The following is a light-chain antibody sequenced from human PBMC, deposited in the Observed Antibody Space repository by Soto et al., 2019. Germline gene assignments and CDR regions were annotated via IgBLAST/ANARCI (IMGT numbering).Light chain of an antibody. CDR1: QSVTSDY. V-gene: IGKV3-20*01. J-gene: IGKJ5*01. CDR3: QQYDNWPPIT. Sequence: EIVLTQSPGTLSLSPGDRATLSCRASQSVTSDYLAWYQQKPGQAPRLLIYGASIRATGIPDRFSGSGSGTEFTLTISSLQSEDFAVYYCQQYDNWPPITFGQGTRLEIK. CDR2: GAS.